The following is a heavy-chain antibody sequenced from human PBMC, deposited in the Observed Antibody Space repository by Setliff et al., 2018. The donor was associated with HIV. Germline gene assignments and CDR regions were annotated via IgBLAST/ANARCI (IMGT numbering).Heavy chain of an antibody. CDR2: VNPNSGDA. Sequence: ASVKVSCKASGYTFTGHYLHWVRQAPGQGLEWLGWVNPNSGDAIYAPNFQGRVTMTRDTSINAAYMELRGLRSDDTAVYYCARNFGLSPSGKYYYYYGMDIWGQGTTVTVS. D-gene: IGHD3-10*01. V-gene: IGHV1-2*02. CDR3: ARNFGLSPSGKYYYYYGMDI. J-gene: IGHJ6*02. CDR1: GYTFTGHY.